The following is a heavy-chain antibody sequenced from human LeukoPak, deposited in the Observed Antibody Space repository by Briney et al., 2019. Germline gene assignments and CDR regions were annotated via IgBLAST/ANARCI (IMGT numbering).Heavy chain of an antibody. D-gene: IGHD5-18*01. CDR2: IYYSGST. CDR1: GGSISSYY. Sequence: SETLSLTCTVSGGSISSYYWSWIRQPPGKGLEWIGYIYYSGSTNYNPSLKSRVTISVDTSKNQFSLKLSSVTAADTAVYYCARVGGYSYGNYYFNYWGQGTLVTVSS. CDR3: ARVGGYSYGNYYFNY. V-gene: IGHV4-59*01. J-gene: IGHJ4*02.